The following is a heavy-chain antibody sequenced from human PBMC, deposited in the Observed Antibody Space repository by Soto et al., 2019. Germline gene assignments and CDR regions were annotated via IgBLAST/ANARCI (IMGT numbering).Heavy chain of an antibody. V-gene: IGHV4-59*01. Sequence: NPSETLSLTCTVSGGSISSYYWSWIRQPPGKGLEWIGYIYYSGSTNYNPSLKSRVTISVDTSKNQFSLKLSSVTAADTAVYYCARAHSSSWTSSGEWFDPRGQGTLVP. D-gene: IGHD6-13*01. CDR1: GGSISSYY. J-gene: IGHJ5*02. CDR2: IYYSGST. CDR3: ARAHSSSWTSSGEWFDP.